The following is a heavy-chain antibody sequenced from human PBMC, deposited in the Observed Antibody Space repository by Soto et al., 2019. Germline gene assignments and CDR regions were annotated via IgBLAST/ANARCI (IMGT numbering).Heavy chain of an antibody. J-gene: IGHJ4*02. CDR2: IDPSDSYT. D-gene: IGHD1-26*01. CDR1: GYSFTSYW. CDR3: ARQLEGTRGGYYPYSYYY. V-gene: IGHV5-10-1*01. Sequence: GESLKISCKGSGYSFTSYWISWVRQMPGKGLEWMGRIDPSDSYTNYSPSFQGHVTISADKSISTAYLQWSSLKASDTAMYYCARQLEGTRGGYYPYSYYYWGQGTLVTVSS.